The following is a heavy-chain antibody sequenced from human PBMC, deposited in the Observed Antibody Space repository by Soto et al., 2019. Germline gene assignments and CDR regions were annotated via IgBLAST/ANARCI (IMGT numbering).Heavy chain of an antibody. Sequence: QVQLQQWGAGLLKPSETLSLTCAVYGGSFSGYYWSWIRQPPGKGLEWIGESNHSGSTNYNPSLKTRVTISVDTSKNQCSLKLSSVTAADTAVYYCARGDSSGSPAENFDYWGQGTLVTVSS. CDR1: GGSFSGYY. V-gene: IGHV4-34*01. CDR2: SNHSGST. CDR3: ARGDSSGSPAENFDY. J-gene: IGHJ4*02. D-gene: IGHD6-19*01.